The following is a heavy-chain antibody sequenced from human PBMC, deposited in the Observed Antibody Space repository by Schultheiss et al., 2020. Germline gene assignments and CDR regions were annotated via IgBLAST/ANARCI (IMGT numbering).Heavy chain of an antibody. Sequence: GSLRLSCAASGFTFDDYGMSWVRQAPGKGLEWVSAISGSGYATRYAESVKGRFTISRDNAKNTLYLQMNSLRAEDTAVYYCARDRTPSIAAAGWYFDLWGRGTLVTVSS. CDR1: GFTFDDYG. J-gene: IGHJ2*01. CDR3: ARDRTPSIAAAGWYFDL. D-gene: IGHD6-13*01. V-gene: IGHV3-20*04. CDR2: ISGSGYAT.